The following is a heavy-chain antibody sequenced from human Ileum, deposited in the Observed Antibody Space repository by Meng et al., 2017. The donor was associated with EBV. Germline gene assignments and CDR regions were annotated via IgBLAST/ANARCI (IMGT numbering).Heavy chain of an antibody. D-gene: IGHD4-23*01. Sequence: QGRLVRSGAEVKKPGSSVKVSCKASGGTFSSYAISWVRQAPGQGLEWMGGIIPIFGTANYAQKFQGRVTITADKSTSTAYMELSSLRSEDTAVYYCARAVPSGGNSFDYWGQGTLVPSPQ. J-gene: IGHJ4*02. CDR3: ARAVPSGGNSFDY. CDR1: GGTFSSYA. V-gene: IGHV1-69*06. CDR2: IIPIFGTA.